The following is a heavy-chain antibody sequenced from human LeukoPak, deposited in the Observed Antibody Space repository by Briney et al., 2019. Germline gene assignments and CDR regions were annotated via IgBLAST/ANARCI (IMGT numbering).Heavy chain of an antibody. V-gene: IGHV3-33*01. Sequence: SGRSLRLSCAASGFIFSSYGMHWVRQAPGKGLEWVAVIWYDGSNKYYADSVKGRFTISRDNSKNPLYLQMNSLRAEDTAVYYCARDRGGLDYWGQGTLVTVSS. J-gene: IGHJ4*02. CDR3: ARDRGGLDY. CDR1: GFIFSSYG. D-gene: IGHD4-23*01. CDR2: IWYDGSNK.